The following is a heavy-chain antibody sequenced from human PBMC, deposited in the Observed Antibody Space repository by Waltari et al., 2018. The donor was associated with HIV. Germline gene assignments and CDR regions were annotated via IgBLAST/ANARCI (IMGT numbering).Heavy chain of an antibody. CDR1: GFTSVPCW. CDR2: IKQDESEK. Sequence: EVPLLASGGGLVQPGGSLSLSRAAYGFTSVPCWRCWVCQAPGKGLEWGANIKQDESEKYYVDSLKGRFTISRDNAKNSLFLQMNSLRVEDTAVYYCAREALYDSSGYYFDYWGQGTLVTVSS. V-gene: IGHV3-7*01. J-gene: IGHJ4*02. D-gene: IGHD3-22*01. CDR3: AREALYDSSGYYFDY.